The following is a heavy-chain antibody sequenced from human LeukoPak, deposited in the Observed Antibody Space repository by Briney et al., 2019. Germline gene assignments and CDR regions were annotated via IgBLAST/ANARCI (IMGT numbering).Heavy chain of an antibody. CDR1: GGTFSSYA. CDR2: IIPIFGTA. Sequence: PVKVSCKASGGTFSSYAISWVRQAPGQGLEWMGRIIPIFGTANYAQKFQGRVTITTDESTSTAYMELSSLRSEDTAVYYCARGSSGSNINFDYWGQGTLVTVSS. D-gene: IGHD3-22*01. CDR3: ARGSSGSNINFDY. J-gene: IGHJ4*02. V-gene: IGHV1-69*05.